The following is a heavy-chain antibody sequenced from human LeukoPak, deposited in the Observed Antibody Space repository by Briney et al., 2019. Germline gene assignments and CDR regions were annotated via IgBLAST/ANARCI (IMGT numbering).Heavy chain of an antibody. V-gene: IGHV3-23*01. J-gene: IGHJ4*02. D-gene: IGHD1-26*01. CDR2: ISGNGATT. CDR3: AKSPEWEPPDYFDY. CDR1: GFTFSNYA. Sequence: GGSLRLSCAASGFTFSNYAMSWVRQAPGKGLEWVSGISGNGATTYYADSVKGRFTISRDNSKNTLYLQMNSLRAEDTAVYYCAKSPEWEPPDYFDYWGQGTLVTVSS.